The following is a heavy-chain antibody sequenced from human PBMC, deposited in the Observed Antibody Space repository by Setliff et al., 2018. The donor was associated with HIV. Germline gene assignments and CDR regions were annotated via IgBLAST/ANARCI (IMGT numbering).Heavy chain of an antibody. Sequence: SETLSLTCTVSGASISSHNYYWGWIRQSLGKGLEWIASIRSSGDTYYNPSLQSRVIISVDTSNNQISLKLTSVTAADMAVYYCTIPASSLAPNWGRGTQVTVSS. CDR3: TIPASSLAPN. CDR1: GASISSHNYY. J-gene: IGHJ4*02. V-gene: IGHV4-39*01. CDR2: IRSSGDT.